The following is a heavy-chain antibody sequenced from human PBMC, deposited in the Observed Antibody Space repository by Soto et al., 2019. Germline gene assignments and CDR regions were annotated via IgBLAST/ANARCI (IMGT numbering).Heavy chain of an antibody. Sequence: SETLSLTCTVSGGSISSGGYYWSWIRQHPGKGLEWIGYIYYSGSTYYNPSLKSRVTISVDTSKNQFSLKLSSVTAADTAVYYCAARDMITFGGVIDYWGQGTLVTVSS. D-gene: IGHD3-16*01. CDR1: GGSISSGGYY. CDR3: AARDMITFGGVIDY. J-gene: IGHJ4*02. V-gene: IGHV4-31*03. CDR2: IYYSGST.